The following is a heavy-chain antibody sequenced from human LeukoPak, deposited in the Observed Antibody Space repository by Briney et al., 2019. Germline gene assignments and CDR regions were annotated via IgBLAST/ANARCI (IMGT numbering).Heavy chain of an antibody. V-gene: IGHV1-69*13. CDR2: IIPIFGTA. CDR1: GGTFSSYA. Sequence: SVKVSCKASGGTFSSYAISWVRQASGQGLEWMGGIIPIFGTANYAQKFQGRVTITADESTSTAYMELSSLRSEDTAVYYCARGSGWPIYYYYYMDVWGKGTTVTISS. D-gene: IGHD6-19*01. J-gene: IGHJ6*03. CDR3: ARGSGWPIYYYYYMDV.